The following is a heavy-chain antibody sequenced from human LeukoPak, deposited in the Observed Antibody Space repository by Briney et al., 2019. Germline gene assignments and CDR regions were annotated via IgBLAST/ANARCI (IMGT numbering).Heavy chain of an antibody. CDR1: GFTFSSYA. J-gene: IGHJ5*02. CDR3: AKATGTLGT. V-gene: IGHV3-23*01. Sequence: GGSLRLSCAAPGFTFSSYAMSWVRQAPGKGLEWVSTVSNSGDNTYYADYYADSVKGRFTISRDNSKNTLYLQMNSLTAEDTAIYYCAKATGTLGTWGQGTLVTVSS. D-gene: IGHD1-1*01. CDR2: VSNSGDNT.